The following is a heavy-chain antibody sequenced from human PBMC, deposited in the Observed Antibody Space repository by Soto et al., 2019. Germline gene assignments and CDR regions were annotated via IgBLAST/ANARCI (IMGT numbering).Heavy chain of an antibody. D-gene: IGHD2-2*03. V-gene: IGHV3-23*01. CDR1: GFTFSNYA. Sequence: GGSLRLSCAASGFTFSNYAMNWVRQAPGKGLEWVSTISDSGGGTYYADSVKGRFTVSRANSKNTLYLQMNSLRAEDTALYYCVDPYFFDYWGQGTLVTVSS. J-gene: IGHJ4*02. CDR3: VDPYFFDY. CDR2: ISDSGGGT.